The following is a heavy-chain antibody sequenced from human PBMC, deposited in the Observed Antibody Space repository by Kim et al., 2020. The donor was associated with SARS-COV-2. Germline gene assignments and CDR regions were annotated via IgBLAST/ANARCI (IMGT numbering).Heavy chain of an antibody. CDR2: ITSSTTGT. V-gene: IGHV3-23*05. CDR3: ANSWVLY. CDR1: GFTFKNYA. D-gene: IGHD3-10*01. Sequence: GGSLRLSCAASGFTFKNYAMTWVRQAPGKGLEWVSIITSSTTGTFYADSVKGRFTISRDDSKNTLYLQMNSLRVEDTAVYFCANSWVLYWGPGNLVTVSS. J-gene: IGHJ4*02.